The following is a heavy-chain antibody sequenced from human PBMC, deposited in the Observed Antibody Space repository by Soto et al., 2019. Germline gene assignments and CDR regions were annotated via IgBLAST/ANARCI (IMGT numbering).Heavy chain of an antibody. CDR1: GFTFSSYW. CDR3: ARGDYDFLIGYYGYYYYGMDV. D-gene: IGHD3-3*01. V-gene: IGHV3-74*01. Sequence: PGGSLRLSCAASGFTFSSYWMHWVRQAPGKGLVWVSRINSDGSSTSYADSVKGRSTISRDNAKNTLYLQMNSLRAEDTAVYYCARGDYDFLIGYYGYYYYGMDVWGQGTTVTVSS. J-gene: IGHJ6*02. CDR2: INSDGSST.